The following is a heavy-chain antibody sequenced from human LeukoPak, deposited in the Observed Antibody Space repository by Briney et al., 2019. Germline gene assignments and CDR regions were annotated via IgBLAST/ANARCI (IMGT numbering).Heavy chain of an antibody. J-gene: IGHJ4*02. CDR1: GGSFSGYY. D-gene: IGHD3-10*01. V-gene: IGHV4-34*01. CDR2: INHSGST. Sequence: KASETLSLTCAVYGGSFSGYYWSWIRQPPGKGLEWIGEINHSGSTNYNPSLKSRVTISVDTSKNQFSLKLSSVTAADTAVYYCVSEGGSGRPLAYWGRGTLVTVSS. CDR3: VSEGGSGRPLAY.